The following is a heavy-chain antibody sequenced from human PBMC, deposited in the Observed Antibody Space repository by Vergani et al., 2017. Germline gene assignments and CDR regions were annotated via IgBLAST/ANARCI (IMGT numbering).Heavy chain of an antibody. V-gene: IGHV5-51*01. Sequence: EVQLVQSGAEVKKPGESLKISCQISGYSFTNYWIGWVRQMPGKGLEWMGIIHPADSDTRYSPSFQGQVTISVDKSISTAYLQRSSLRASDSAMYYCARGGKYSSSSRGNWFDPWGQGTLVTVSS. J-gene: IGHJ5*02. CDR2: IHPADSDT. D-gene: IGHD6-6*01. CDR3: ARGGKYSSSSRGNWFDP. CDR1: GYSFTNYW.